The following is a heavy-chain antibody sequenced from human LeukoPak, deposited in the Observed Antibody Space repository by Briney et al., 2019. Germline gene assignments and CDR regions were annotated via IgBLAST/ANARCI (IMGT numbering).Heavy chain of an antibody. CDR1: GGSSSNYY. CDR2: INHSGST. J-gene: IGHJ3*02. Sequence: TSETLSLTCVLYGGSSSNYYWSWIRQPPGKGLEWIGEINHSGSTNYNPSLKSRVTISVDTSKNQFSLKLSSVTAADTAVYYCARVRWIDAFDIWGQGTMVTVSS. CDR3: ARVRWIDAFDI. V-gene: IGHV4-34*01. D-gene: IGHD5-12*01.